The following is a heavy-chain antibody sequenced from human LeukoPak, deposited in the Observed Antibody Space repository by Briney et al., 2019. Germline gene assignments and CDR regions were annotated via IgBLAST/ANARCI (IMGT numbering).Heavy chain of an antibody. CDR3: ATYISVWYYFDS. Sequence: PGGSLRLSCTAPGVTFSSYGMYWVRQAPGKGLGWVEVIWDDGVKKFYAHSVKGRFTISRDSSKDTVYLQINNLGAADTAMYYCATYISVWYYFDSWGQGTLVAVST. CDR1: GVTFSSYG. J-gene: IGHJ4*02. CDR2: IWDDGVKK. V-gene: IGHV3-33*01. D-gene: IGHD6-19*01.